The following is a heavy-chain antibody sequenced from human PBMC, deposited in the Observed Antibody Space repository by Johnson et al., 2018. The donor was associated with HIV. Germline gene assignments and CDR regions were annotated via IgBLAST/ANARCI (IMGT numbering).Heavy chain of an antibody. Sequence: QLVESGGGLVQPGRSLRLSCAASGFTFDDYAMHWVRQAPGKGLEWVSGISWNSGNIGYADSVKGRFTISRDNSENTLFLQMNSLRDEDTAVYYCAKERTAMVTPFDAWGQGTRVTVSS. V-gene: IGHV3-9*01. D-gene: IGHD5-18*01. CDR2: ISWNSGNI. CDR3: AKERTAMVTPFDA. CDR1: GFTFDDYA. J-gene: IGHJ3*01.